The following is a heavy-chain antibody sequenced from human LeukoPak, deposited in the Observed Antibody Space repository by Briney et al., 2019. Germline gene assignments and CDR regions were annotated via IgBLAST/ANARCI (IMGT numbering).Heavy chain of an antibody. J-gene: IGHJ4*02. CDR1: GFTFSDYY. V-gene: IGHV3-11*04. D-gene: IGHD6-13*01. CDR2: ISSSGSTI. CDR3: AREVQQLQYYFDY. Sequence: PGGSLRLSCAASGFTFSDYYMSWIRQAPGKGLEWVSYISSSGSTIYYAGSVKGRFTISRDNAKNSLYLQMNSLRAEDTAVYYCAREVQQLQYYFDYWGQGTLVTVSS.